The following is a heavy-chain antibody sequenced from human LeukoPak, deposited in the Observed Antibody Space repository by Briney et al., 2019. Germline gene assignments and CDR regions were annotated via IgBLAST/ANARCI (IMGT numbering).Heavy chain of an antibody. CDR1: GFTVSSKY. V-gene: IGHV3-66*02. J-gene: IGHJ4*02. CDR3: AIGLQLAFNY. Sequence: PGGSLRLSCAASGFTVSSKYMSWLRQAPGKGLEWVSVIYSGGSTYYADSVKGRFTISRDNSKNTLYLQMNSLRAEDTAVYYCAIGLQLAFNYWGQGTLVTVSS. D-gene: IGHD5-18*01. CDR2: IYSGGST.